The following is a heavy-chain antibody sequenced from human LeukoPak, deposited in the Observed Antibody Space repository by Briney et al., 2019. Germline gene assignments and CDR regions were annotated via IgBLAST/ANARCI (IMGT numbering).Heavy chain of an antibody. J-gene: IGHJ4*02. CDR3: ARVDDSSGSVDY. CDR2: IYHSGST. Sequence: PSETLSLTCAVSGGSISSGGYSWSWIRQPPGKGLEWIGYIYHSGSTYYNPSLKSRVTISVDRSKNQFSLKLSSVTAADTAVYYCARVDDSSGSVDYWGQGTLVTVSS. D-gene: IGHD3-22*01. CDR1: GGSISSGGYS. V-gene: IGHV4-30-2*01.